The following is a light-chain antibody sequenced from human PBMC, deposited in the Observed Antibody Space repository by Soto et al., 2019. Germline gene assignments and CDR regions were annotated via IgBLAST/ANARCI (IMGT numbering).Light chain of an antibody. V-gene: IGLV2-8*01. J-gene: IGLJ1*01. CDR2: EVN. CDR1: SNDVGGYNY. Sequence: QCALTQPPSASGSPGQSVAISCTGTSNDVGGYNYVSWYQQHPGKAPKLMIYEVNKRPSGVPDRFSGSKSGNTASLTVSGLQAEDEADYYCSSYAGSSNVFGTGTKLTVL. CDR3: SSYAGSSNV.